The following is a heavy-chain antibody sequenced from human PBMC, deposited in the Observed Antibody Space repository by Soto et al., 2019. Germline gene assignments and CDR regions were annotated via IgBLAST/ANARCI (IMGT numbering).Heavy chain of an antibody. CDR1: GFTFSSYA. D-gene: IGHD6-13*01. V-gene: IGHV3-30-3*01. CDR3: ARDLRWQQLAMGDY. J-gene: IGHJ4*02. CDR2: ISYDGSNK. Sequence: GGSLRLSCAASGFTFSSYAMHWVRQAPGKGLEWVAVISYDGSNKYYADSVKGRFTISRDNSKNTLYLQMNSLRAEDTAVYYCARDLRWQQLAMGDYWGQGTLVTVSS.